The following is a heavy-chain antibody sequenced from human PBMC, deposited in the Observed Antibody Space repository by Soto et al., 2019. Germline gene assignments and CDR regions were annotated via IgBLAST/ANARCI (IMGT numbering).Heavy chain of an antibody. CDR2: IKQDGSEK. V-gene: IGHV3-7*01. D-gene: IGHD2-21*02. CDR1: GFTFSSYW. CDR3: ARDFVAVTNSYYYYYMDV. Sequence: GGSLRLSCAASGFTFSSYWMSWVRQAPGKGLEWVANIKQDGSEKYYVDSVKGRFTISRDNAKNSLYLQMNSLRAEDTAVYYCARDFVAVTNSYYYYYMDVWGKGTTVTVSS. J-gene: IGHJ6*03.